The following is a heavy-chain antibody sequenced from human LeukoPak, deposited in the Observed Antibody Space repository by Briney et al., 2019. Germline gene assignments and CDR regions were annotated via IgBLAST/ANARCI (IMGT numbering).Heavy chain of an antibody. CDR3: ATEYCGGDCYRALGAFDI. CDR1: GYTLTELS. CDR2: FDPEDGET. V-gene: IGHV1-24*01. J-gene: IGHJ3*02. Sequence: ASVKVSCKVSGYTLTELSMHWVRQAPGKGLEWMGGFDPEDGETIYAQKFQGRVTMTEDTSTDTAYMELSSLRSEDTAVYYCATEYCGGDCYRALGAFDIWGQGTMVTVSS. D-gene: IGHD2-21*02.